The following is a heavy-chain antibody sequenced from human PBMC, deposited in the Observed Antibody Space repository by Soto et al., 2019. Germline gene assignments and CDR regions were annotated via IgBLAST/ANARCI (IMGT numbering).Heavy chain of an antibody. Sequence: PGGSLRLSCAASGFTFSSYGMHWVRQAPGKGLEWVAVIWYDGSNKYYADSVKGRFTISRDNSKNTLYLQMNSLRAEDTAVYYCARDRGLRDSSGWFTYSVVHDYWGQGTLVTVSS. V-gene: IGHV3-33*01. J-gene: IGHJ4*02. CDR2: IWYDGSNK. CDR3: ARDRGLRDSSGWFTYSVVHDY. D-gene: IGHD6-19*01. CDR1: GFTFSSYG.